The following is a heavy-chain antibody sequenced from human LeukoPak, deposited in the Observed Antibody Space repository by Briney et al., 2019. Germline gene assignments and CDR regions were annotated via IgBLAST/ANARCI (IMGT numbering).Heavy chain of an antibody. CDR1: GFTFSSYA. D-gene: IGHD4-23*01. CDR2: ISGSGGST. CDR3: AKAYYGGNFNDAFDS. J-gene: IGHJ3*02. Sequence: GGSLRLSCAASGFTFSSYAMSWVRQAPGKGLEWVSAISGSGGSTYYADSAKGRFTISRDNSKNTLYLQMNSLRAEDTAVYYCAKAYYGGNFNDAFDSWGQGTLVAVSS. V-gene: IGHV3-23*01.